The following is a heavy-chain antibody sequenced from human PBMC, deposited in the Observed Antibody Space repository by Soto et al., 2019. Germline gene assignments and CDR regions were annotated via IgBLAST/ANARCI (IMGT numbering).Heavy chain of an antibody. D-gene: IGHD4-17*01. J-gene: IGHJ6*02. CDR1: GGSLSNYG. CDR2: IIPVFGTA. V-gene: IGHV1-69*13. CDR3: ARGDATKIVVTTYYAMDV. Sequence: SVKVSCKASGGSLSNYGISWVRQAPGQGLEWMGGIIPVFGTANYAQKFQGRVTITADESTNIVYMDVTSLRSEDTAVYYCARGDATKIVVTTYYAMDVWGQGTTVTVSS.